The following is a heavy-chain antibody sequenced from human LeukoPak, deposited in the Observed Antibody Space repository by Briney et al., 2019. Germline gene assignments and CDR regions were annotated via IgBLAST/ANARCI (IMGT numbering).Heavy chain of an antibody. CDR2: INPNSGGT. J-gene: IGHJ5*02. V-gene: IGHV1-2*02. Sequence: ASVKVSCKASGYTFTSYYMHWVRQAPGQGLEWMGWINPNSGGTNYAQKFQGRVTMIRDTSISTAYMELSRLRSDDTAVYYCARDPFGTTGTTWFDPWGQGTLVTVSS. D-gene: IGHD1-1*01. CDR3: ARDPFGTTGTTWFDP. CDR1: GYTFTSYY.